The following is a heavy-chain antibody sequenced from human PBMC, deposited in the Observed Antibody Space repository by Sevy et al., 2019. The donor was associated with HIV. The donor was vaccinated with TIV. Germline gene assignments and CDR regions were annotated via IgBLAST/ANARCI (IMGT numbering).Heavy chain of an antibody. CDR3: ARAASVWLRGAFDI. CDR2: IGTAGDT. V-gene: IGHV3-13*01. CDR1: GFTFSSYD. J-gene: IGHJ3*02. D-gene: IGHD5-12*01. Sequence: GGSLRLSCAASGFTFSSYDMHWVRQATGKGLEWVSAIGTAGDTYYPGSVKGRFTISRENAKNSLYLQMNSLRAGDTAVYYCARAASVWLRGAFDIWDQGTMVTVSS.